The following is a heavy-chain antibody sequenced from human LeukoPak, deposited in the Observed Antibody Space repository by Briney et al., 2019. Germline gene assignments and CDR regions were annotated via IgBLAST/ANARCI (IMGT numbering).Heavy chain of an antibody. Sequence: ASVKVSCKASGYTFTSYGISWVRQAPGQGLEWMGWISTYNGNTHYAQKFQGRVTMTTDTSTSTAYIELRSLRSDDTAVYYCARVSLYYYYYMDVWGKGTTVTISS. J-gene: IGHJ6*03. CDR2: ISTYNGNT. CDR3: ARVSLYYYYYMDV. V-gene: IGHV1-18*01. CDR1: GYTFTSYG. D-gene: IGHD3-3*02.